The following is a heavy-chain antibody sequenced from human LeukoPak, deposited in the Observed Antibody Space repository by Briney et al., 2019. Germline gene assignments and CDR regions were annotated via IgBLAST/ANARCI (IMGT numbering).Heavy chain of an antibody. V-gene: IGHV3-33*06. CDR2: IWYDGSNK. Sequence: GRSLRLSCAASGFTFSNYGTHWVRQAPDKGLEWVAVIWYDGSNKYCSDSVKGRFTISRDNSKNTLYLQMNSLRAEDTAVYYCAKTASRGPQSAEYFQYWGQGTLVTVSS. J-gene: IGHJ1*01. CDR1: GFTFSNYG. CDR3: AKTASRGPQSAEYFQY.